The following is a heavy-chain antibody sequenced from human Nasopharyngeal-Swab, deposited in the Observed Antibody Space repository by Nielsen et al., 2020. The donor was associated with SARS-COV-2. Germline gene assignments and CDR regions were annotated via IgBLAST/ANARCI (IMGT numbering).Heavy chain of an antibody. CDR2: IRNKDMRYTT. CDR1: GFGFSAHY. CDR3: ARDLGDYYYYYYMDV. Sequence: GGSLRLSCAASGFGFSAHYMDWVRQAPGMGLEWVGRIRNKDMRYTTEYAASVKGRFTISRDDSKNSLYLQMNSLRAEDTAIYYCARDLGDYYYYYYMDVWGKGTTVTVSS. V-gene: IGHV3-72*01. D-gene: IGHD3-10*01. J-gene: IGHJ6*03.